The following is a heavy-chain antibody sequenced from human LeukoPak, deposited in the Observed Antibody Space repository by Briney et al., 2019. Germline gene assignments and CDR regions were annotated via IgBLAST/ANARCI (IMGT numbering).Heavy chain of an antibody. Sequence: SQTLSLTCTLSGVSPTSYYWSWLRQPAGEGLEWIGRIYTSESTSYSPNLRSQLPMSVDTSKNQFSLNLSSVTAADAAVDYCARFTKDRSSSSGYYFDYWGQGTLVTVSS. J-gene: IGHJ4*02. CDR3: ARFTKDRSSSSGYYFDY. V-gene: IGHV4-4*07. CDR1: GVSPTSYY. CDR2: IYTSEST. D-gene: IGHD6-13*01.